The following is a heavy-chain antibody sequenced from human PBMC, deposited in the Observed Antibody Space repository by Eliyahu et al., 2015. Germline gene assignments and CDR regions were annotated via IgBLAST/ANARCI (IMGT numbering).Heavy chain of an antibody. CDR2: IYASGST. J-gene: IGHJ5*02. V-gene: IGHV4-4*07. CDR1: XGXXSSYY. Sequence: QVQLXESGPGLVKPSETLSLXCTVXXGXXSSYYWSWXRQPAGKGLEWIGRIYASGSTNYNPSLRSRVAMSLDTSKSHFSLSLNSVTAADTAVYYCAKDGGYCTGGTCLRSWGQGTLVTVSS. CDR3: AKDGGYCTGGTCLRS. D-gene: IGHD2-15*01.